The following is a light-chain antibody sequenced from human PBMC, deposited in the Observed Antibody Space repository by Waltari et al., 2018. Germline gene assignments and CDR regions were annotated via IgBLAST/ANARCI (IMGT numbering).Light chain of an antibody. CDR3: MQALQTPLT. V-gene: IGKV2-28*01. CDR1: RSLLHSNGFQY. Sequence: EIVMTQSPLSLPVTPGEPASISCRSSRSLLHSNGFQYLDWYLQKQGQSPQLLIYMGSNRASGVPDRFSGSGSGTDFTLKISRVEAEDVGVYYCMQALQTPLTFGGGTKVEIK. CDR2: MGS. J-gene: IGKJ4*01.